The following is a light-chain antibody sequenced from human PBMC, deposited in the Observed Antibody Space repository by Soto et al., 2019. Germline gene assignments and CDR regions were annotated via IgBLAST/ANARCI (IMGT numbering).Light chain of an antibody. CDR1: SSDIGAYNY. CDR2: EVT. CDR3: FSFAGSTVL. J-gene: IGLJ2*01. Sequence: QSALTQPPSASGSPGQSVTISCTGTSSDIGAYNYVSWYQQHLGKAPKLMILEVTKRPSGVPDRFSGSKSGNTASLTVSGLQAEDEADYYCFSFAGSTVLFGGGTKLTVL. V-gene: IGLV2-8*01.